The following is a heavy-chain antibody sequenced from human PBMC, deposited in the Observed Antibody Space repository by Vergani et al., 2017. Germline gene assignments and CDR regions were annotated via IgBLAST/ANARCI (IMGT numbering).Heavy chain of an antibody. CDR3: ASTPYYYYGMDV. J-gene: IGHJ6*02. CDR2: ISGSGGST. D-gene: IGHD6-13*01. Sequence: EVQLLESGGGLVQPGGSLRLSCAASGFTFSSYAMSWVRQAPGKGLEWVSAISGSGGSTYYADSVKGRFPISRDNSKNTLYLQMNSLRAEDTAVYYCASTPYYYYGMDVWGQGTTVTVSS. V-gene: IGHV3-23*01. CDR1: GFTFSSYA.